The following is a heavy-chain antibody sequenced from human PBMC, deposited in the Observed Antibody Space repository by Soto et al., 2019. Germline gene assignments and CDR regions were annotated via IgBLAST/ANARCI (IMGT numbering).Heavy chain of an antibody. CDR1: GFTFSDYY. J-gene: IGHJ5*02. D-gene: IGHD3-3*02. CDR2: IRSRSSNT. CDR3: ASDGPPSIS. Sequence: QVQLVESWGGLVKPGGSLRLSCAASGFTFSDYYMSWIRQAPGKGLEWVSYIRSRSSNTKYADSVKGLFTISRENAKNSLYLQMNNMSAEDTAVYYFASDGPPSISWGQGTLVTVSS. V-gene: IGHV3-11*05.